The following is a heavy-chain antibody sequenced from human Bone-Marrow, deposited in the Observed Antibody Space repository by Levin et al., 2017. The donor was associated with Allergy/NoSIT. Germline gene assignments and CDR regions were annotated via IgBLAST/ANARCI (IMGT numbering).Heavy chain of an antibody. J-gene: IGHJ4*02. CDR1: GFTFRRSV. D-gene: IGHD6-13*01. Sequence: GGSLRLSCAASGFTFRRSVTTWVRQAPGKGLEWVSSLDGSGGGTYYADSVKGRFTISRDNSKNTVFLQMTSLRAEDTAVYFCAKDSPYISSWYGRSDYWGQGTLVTVSS. CDR2: LDGSGGGT. V-gene: IGHV3-23*01. CDR3: AKDSPYISSWYGRSDY.